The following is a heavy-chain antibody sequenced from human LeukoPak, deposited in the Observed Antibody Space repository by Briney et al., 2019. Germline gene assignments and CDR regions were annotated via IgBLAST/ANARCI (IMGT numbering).Heavy chain of an antibody. V-gene: IGHV4-38-2*02. Sequence: PSETLSLTCTVSGYSISSGYYWGWIRQPPGKGLEWIGSIYHSGSTYYNPSLKSRVTISVDTSKNQFSLKLSSVTAADTAVYYCASSTMVPSYTYFDYWGQETLVTVSS. CDR3: ASSTMVPSYTYFDY. J-gene: IGHJ4*02. CDR2: IYHSGST. D-gene: IGHD3-10*01. CDR1: GYSISSGYY.